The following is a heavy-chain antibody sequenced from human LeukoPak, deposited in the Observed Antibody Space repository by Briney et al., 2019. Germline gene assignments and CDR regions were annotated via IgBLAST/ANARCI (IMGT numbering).Heavy chain of an antibody. V-gene: IGHV4-34*01. CDR1: GGSFSGYY. D-gene: IGHD5-12*01. CDR3: ARGRGDIVATITLENDAFDI. CDR2: INHSGST. Sequence: SETLSLTCAVYGGSFSGYYWSWIRQPPGKGLEWIGEINHSGSTNYNPSLKSRVTISVDTSKNQFSLKLGSVTAADTAVYYCARGRGDIVATITLENDAFDIWGQGTMVTVSS. J-gene: IGHJ3*02.